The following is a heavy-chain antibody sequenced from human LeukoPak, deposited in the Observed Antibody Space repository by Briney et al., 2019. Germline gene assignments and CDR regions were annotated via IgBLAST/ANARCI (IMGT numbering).Heavy chain of an antibody. V-gene: IGHV1-2*02. CDR1: GYTFTGYY. Sequence: VASVKVSCKASGYTFTGYYMHWVRQAPGRGLEWMGWINPNSGGTNYAQKFQGRVTMTRDTSISTAYMELSRLRSDDKAVYYCARDLEATVTTSPSGYWGQGTLVTVSS. D-gene: IGHD4-17*01. J-gene: IGHJ4*02. CDR2: INPNSGGT. CDR3: ARDLEATVTTSPSGY.